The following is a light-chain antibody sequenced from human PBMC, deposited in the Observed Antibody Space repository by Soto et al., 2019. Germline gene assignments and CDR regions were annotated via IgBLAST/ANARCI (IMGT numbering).Light chain of an antibody. CDR2: AAT. Sequence: DIQMTQSPSSLSASVGDSVTITCRASQRIGSYVNWYQQKPGKAPKLVIYAATNLDEGVPSRFSGSGSVTDFSLSVSGLQPEDFATSYCQQSYSIPVWTVGQGTKVDSK. CDR3: QQSYSIPVWT. CDR1: QRIGSY. J-gene: IGKJ1*01. V-gene: IGKV1-39*01.